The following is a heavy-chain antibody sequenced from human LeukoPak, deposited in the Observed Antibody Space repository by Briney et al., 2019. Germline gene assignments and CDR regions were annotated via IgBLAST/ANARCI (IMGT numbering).Heavy chain of an antibody. CDR3: ARNYGLFDI. D-gene: IGHD1-7*01. J-gene: IGHJ3*02. V-gene: IGHV4-34*01. CDR1: GGSFSGYY. CDR2: INHSGST. Sequence: SETLSLTCAVYGGSFSGYYSSWIRQPPGKGLEWIGEINHSGSTNYNPSLKSRVTISVDTSKNQFSLKLRSVTAADTAVYYCARNYGLFDIGGQGTMVTVSS.